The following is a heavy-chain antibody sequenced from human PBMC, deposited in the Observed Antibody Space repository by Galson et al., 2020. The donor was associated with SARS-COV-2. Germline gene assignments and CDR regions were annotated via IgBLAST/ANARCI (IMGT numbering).Heavy chain of an antibody. CDR1: GFKFSSYG. D-gene: IGHD3-3*01. CDR2: ISYDGSNK. V-gene: IGHV3-30*18. Sequence: TGGSLRLSCAASGFKFSSYGMHWVRQAPGKGLEWVAVISYDGSNKYYADSVKGRFTISRDNSKNTLYLQMNSLRAEDTAVYYCAKDGAYYDFWSGLGTGLNYYYGMDVWGQGTTVTVSS. J-gene: IGHJ6*02. CDR3: AKDGAYYDFWSGLGTGLNYYYGMDV.